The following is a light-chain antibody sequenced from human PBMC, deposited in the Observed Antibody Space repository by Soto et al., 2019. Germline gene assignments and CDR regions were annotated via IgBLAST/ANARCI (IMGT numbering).Light chain of an antibody. CDR3: SAYTSSRTLYV. Sequence: QSALTQPASVSGSPGQSITISCTGISSDVGGYNYVSWYQQHPGKAPKLMLYDVSNPPSGVSNRFSGSKSGNTASLTISGLQAEDEADYYCSAYTSSRTLYVFGTGTKLTV. V-gene: IGLV2-14*01. CDR1: SSDVGGYNY. CDR2: DVS. J-gene: IGLJ1*01.